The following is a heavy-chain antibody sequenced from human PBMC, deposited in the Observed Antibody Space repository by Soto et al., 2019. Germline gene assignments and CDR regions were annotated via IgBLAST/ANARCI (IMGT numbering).Heavy chain of an antibody. Sequence: QVQLVQSGAEVKKPGASVKVSCKASGYTFTSYGISWVRQAPGQGLEWMGWISGYNGNTNYAQKLQGRVTMTTDTSTSTAYMELRSLRSDDTAVYYCARDIKVVVPAAIGCYFDYWGQGTLVTVSS. V-gene: IGHV1-18*01. CDR3: ARDIKVVVPAAIGCYFDY. J-gene: IGHJ4*02. CDR2: ISGYNGNT. CDR1: GYTFTSYG. D-gene: IGHD2-2*02.